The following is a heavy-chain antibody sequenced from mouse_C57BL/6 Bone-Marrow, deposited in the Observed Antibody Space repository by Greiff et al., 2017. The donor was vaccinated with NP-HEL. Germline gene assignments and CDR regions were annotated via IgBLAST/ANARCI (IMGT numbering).Heavy chain of an antibody. CDR2: ISSGSSTI. J-gene: IGHJ3*01. CDR3: ARRLRIAWFAY. Sequence: EVKVVESGGGLVKPGGSLKLSCAASGFTFSDYGMHWVRQAPEKGLEWVAYISSGSSTIYYADTVKGRFTISRDNAKNTLFLQMTSLRSEDTAMYYCARRLRIAWFAYWGQGTLVTVSA. D-gene: IGHD1-1*01. V-gene: IGHV5-17*01. CDR1: GFTFSDYG.